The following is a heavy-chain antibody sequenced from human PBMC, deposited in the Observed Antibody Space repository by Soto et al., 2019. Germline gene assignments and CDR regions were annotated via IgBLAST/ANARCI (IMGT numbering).Heavy chain of an antibody. D-gene: IGHD2-8*01. CDR1: GYSLTENG. J-gene: IGHJ6*03. CDR3: ARVYGYYHFYMDV. Sequence: QAFLEQSGAEVKKPGASVKVACKASGYSLTENGITWVRQASGQGLEYVGWISPDSGKTDYAQKFQGRVTMTRDAVINTVCMVMSSPRCDDAAVYYCARVYGYYHFYMDVWGKGTTVIVSS. CDR2: ISPDSGKT. V-gene: IGHV1-8*01.